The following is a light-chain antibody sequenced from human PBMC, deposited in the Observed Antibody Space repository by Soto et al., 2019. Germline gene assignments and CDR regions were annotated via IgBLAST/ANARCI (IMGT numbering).Light chain of an antibody. J-gene: IGKJ5*01. CDR2: GAS. Sequence: EIVLTQSPGTLSLSPGERTTLSFMASQTVTSNSLAWHQQKPGHAPRLLIYGASSRATGIPDRFSGSGSGTGFTLTISRLEPEDFAVYYCQQYGSSPITFGQGTRLEIK. CDR1: QTVTSNS. V-gene: IGKV3-20*01. CDR3: QQYGSSPIT.